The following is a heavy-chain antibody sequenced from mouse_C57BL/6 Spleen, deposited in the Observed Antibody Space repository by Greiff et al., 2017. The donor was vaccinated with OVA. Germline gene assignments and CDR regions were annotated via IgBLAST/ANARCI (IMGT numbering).Heavy chain of an antibody. CDR3: ARDAGDYDGFDY. J-gene: IGHJ2*01. V-gene: IGHV7-1*01. Sequence: EVQLVESGGGLVQSGRSLRLSCATSGFTFSDFYMEWVRQAPGKGLEWIAASRNKANDYTTEYSASVKGRFIVSRDTSQSILYLQMNALRAEDTAIYYCARDAGDYDGFDYWGQGTTLTVSS. CDR1: GFTFSDFY. D-gene: IGHD2-4*01. CDR2: SRNKANDYTT.